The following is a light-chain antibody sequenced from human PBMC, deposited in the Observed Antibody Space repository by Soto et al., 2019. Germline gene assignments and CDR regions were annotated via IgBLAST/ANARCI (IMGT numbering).Light chain of an antibody. CDR2: DVS. J-gene: IGLJ2*01. CDR3: SSYTSSSTLGV. V-gene: IGLV2-14*01. Sequence: QAVLTQPASVSGSPGQSLPISCPGTSREVGGYNYVSWYQQHPGKAPKLMIYDVSNRPSGVSNRFSGSKSGNTASLTISGLQAEDEADYYCSSYTSSSTLGVFGGGTKVTVL. CDR1: SREVGGYNY.